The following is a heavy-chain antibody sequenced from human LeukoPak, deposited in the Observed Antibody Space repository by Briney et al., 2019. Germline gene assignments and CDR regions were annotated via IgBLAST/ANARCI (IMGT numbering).Heavy chain of an antibody. Sequence: GRSLRLSCAASGFTFSSYDMHWVRQAPGKGLEWVALISIDGSKKYSADSVKGRFTISRDNSKNTLCLQMNSLRAEDTAVYYCARRPILWFGELLSESYYYYGMDVWGQGTTVTVSS. V-gene: IGHV3-30*03. CDR3: ARRPILWFGELLSESYYYYGMDV. CDR2: ISIDGSKK. D-gene: IGHD3-10*01. CDR1: GFTFSSYD. J-gene: IGHJ6*02.